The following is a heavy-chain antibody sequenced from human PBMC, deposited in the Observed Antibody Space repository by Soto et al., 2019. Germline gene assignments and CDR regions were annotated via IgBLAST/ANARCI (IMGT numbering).Heavy chain of an antibody. D-gene: IGHD3-22*01. Sequence: GGSLRLSCAASGFTFSSYAMHWVRQAPGKGLEWVAVISYDGSNKYYADSVKGRFTISRDNSKNTLYLQMNSLRAEDTAVDYCAREAVSLGITMTREDWYFDLWGRGTLVTVSS. CDR1: GFTFSSYA. CDR3: AREAVSLGITMTREDWYFDL. J-gene: IGHJ2*01. V-gene: IGHV3-30-3*01. CDR2: ISYDGSNK.